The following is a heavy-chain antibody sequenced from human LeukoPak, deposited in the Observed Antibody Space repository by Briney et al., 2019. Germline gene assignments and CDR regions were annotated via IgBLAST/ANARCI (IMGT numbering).Heavy chain of an antibody. Sequence: GGSLRLSCAASGFTLSYYWMSWVRQAPGKGLEWVANIKQDGSEKYYVDSVKGRFTISRDNAKNSLYLQMNSLRAEDTAVYYCAKDLPPTEIVSYFGAFDIWGQGTMVTVSS. CDR1: GFTLSYYW. CDR2: IKQDGSEK. CDR3: AKDLPPTEIVSYFGAFDI. J-gene: IGHJ3*02. D-gene: IGHD2/OR15-2a*01. V-gene: IGHV3-7*03.